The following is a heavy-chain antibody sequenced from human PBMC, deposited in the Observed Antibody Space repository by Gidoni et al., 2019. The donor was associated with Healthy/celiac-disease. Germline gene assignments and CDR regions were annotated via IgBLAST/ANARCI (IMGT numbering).Heavy chain of an antibody. Sequence: QLQLQESGPGLVKPSETLSLTCTVSGGSISSSSYYWGWIRQPPGKGLEWIGSIYYSGSTYYNPSLKSRVTISVETSKNQFSLKLSSVTAADTAVYYCARTEGFVVVVAAYAFDIWGQGTMVTVSS. CDR3: ARTEGFVVVVAAYAFDI. CDR2: IYYSGST. V-gene: IGHV4-39*01. CDR1: GGSISSSSYY. D-gene: IGHD2-15*01. J-gene: IGHJ3*02.